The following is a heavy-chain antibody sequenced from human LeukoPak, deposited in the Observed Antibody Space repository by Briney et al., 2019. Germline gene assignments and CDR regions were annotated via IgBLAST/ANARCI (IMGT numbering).Heavy chain of an antibody. V-gene: IGHV3-11*04. J-gene: IGHJ6*03. CDR1: GFTFSDYY. CDR2: ISSSGSTI. CDR3: ARRNKGFGELWYYYYYYYMDV. D-gene: IGHD3-10*01. Sequence: GRSLRLSCAASGFTFSDYYMSWIRQAPGKGLEWVSYISSSGSTIYYADSVKGRFTISRDNAKNSLYLQMNSLRAEDTAVYYCARRNKGFGELWYYYYYYYMDVWGKGTTVTVSS.